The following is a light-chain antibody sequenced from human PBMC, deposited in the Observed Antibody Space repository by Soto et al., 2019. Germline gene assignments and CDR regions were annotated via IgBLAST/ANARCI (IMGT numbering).Light chain of an antibody. CDR3: QQYNNFWT. V-gene: IGKV1-5*03. J-gene: IGKJ1*01. CDR2: EAS. CDR1: QSVNIW. Sequence: DIQMTQFPSALSASVGDRVTITCRASQSVNIWLAWYQQKPGKAPKLLISEASTVETGVPARFSGSGSGTQFTLTISSLQPDDLATYYCQQYNNFWTFGKGPRCKSN.